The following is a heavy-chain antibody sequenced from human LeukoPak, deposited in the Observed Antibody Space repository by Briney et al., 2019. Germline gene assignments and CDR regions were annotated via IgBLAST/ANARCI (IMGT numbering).Heavy chain of an antibody. CDR3: AKVHGYSSGLNDDCTFYY. CDR2: FRYDGSNK. J-gene: IGHJ4*02. Sequence: PGGSPRPSCATAGFTFNSYGKRWCLQRPREGVELVAFFRYDGSNKYYTDSLKGRFTISIDTSKNPLSLQMSRLTAEDTAFYYCAKVHGYSSGLNDDCTFYYWGQGNLVTVSS. CDR1: GFTFNSYG. D-gene: IGHD6-19*01. V-gene: IGHV3-30*02.